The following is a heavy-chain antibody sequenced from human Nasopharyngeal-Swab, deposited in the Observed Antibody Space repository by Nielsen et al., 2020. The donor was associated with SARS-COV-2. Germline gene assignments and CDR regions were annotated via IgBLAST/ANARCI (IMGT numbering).Heavy chain of an antibody. Sequence: GGSLRLSCAASGFTFSSYAVHWVRQAPGKGLEWVAVISYDGTNKHYADSVKGRFTISRDNAKNSLYLQMNSLRAEDTAVYYCARDQTYDSSGPDLSFDYWGQGTLVTVSS. J-gene: IGHJ4*02. CDR2: ISYDGTNK. V-gene: IGHV3-30*04. CDR1: GFTFSSYA. CDR3: ARDQTYDSSGPDLSFDY. D-gene: IGHD3-22*01.